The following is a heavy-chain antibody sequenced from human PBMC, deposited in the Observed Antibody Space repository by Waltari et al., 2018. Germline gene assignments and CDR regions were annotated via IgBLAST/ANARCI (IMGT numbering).Heavy chain of an antibody. J-gene: IGHJ4*02. V-gene: IGHV3-15*01. CDR1: GIAAHSFTSTY. CDR2: SKTNSEGATT. Sequence: EVQLVESGGGLAQPGGPMRLFCGVSGIAAHSFTSTYMSWVRQAPTGGPEWIGRSKTNSEGATTEFAAPLKGRFSISRDDSKKTLYLQLSSLEKDDTAVYYCVTDRGNFDYWGQGTLVTVSS. CDR3: VTDRGNFDY. D-gene: IGHD6-25*01.